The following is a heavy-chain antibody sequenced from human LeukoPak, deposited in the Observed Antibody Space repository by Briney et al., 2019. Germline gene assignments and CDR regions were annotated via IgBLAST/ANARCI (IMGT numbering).Heavy chain of an antibody. D-gene: IGHD1-26*01. CDR3: ARLAGGSYGPPTPFNY. CDR2: IYYSGST. V-gene: IGHV4-59*08. Sequence: SETLSLTCTVSGGSISSYYWSWIRQPPGKGLEWIGDIYYSGSTNYNPSPKSRATISVDTSQNQLSLRLSSVTAADTAVYYSARLAGGSYGPPTPFNYWGQGTLVTVSS. CDR1: GGSISSYY. J-gene: IGHJ4*02.